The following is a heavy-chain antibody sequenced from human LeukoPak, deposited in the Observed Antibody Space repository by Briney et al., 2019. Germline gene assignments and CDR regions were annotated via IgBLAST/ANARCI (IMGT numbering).Heavy chain of an antibody. V-gene: IGHV3-15*01. CDR2: IKSKTDGGTT. J-gene: IGHJ4*02. CDR3: TTAGPRAYCGGDCYSDY. Sequence: GGSLRLSCAASGFTVSSNYMSWVRQAPGKGLEWVGRIKSKTDGGTTDYAAPVKGRFTISRDDSKNTLYLQMNSLKTEDTAVYYCTTAGPRAYCGGDCYSDYWGQGTLVTVSS. D-gene: IGHD2-21*01. CDR1: GFTVSSNY.